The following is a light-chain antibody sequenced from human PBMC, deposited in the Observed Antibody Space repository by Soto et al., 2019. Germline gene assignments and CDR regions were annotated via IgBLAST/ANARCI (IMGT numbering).Light chain of an antibody. J-gene: IGKJ3*01. CDR1: QSVSSN. CDR2: GAF. Sequence: EIVMTQSPVTLSVSPGERVTLSCRASQSVSSNLAWYQQKPGQAPSLLIYGAFTRATGIPARFSGSGSGTEFTLTISSLQSEDFAVYFCQQYNNWPPVTFGPGTKVDIK. V-gene: IGKV3-15*01. CDR3: QQYNNWPPVT.